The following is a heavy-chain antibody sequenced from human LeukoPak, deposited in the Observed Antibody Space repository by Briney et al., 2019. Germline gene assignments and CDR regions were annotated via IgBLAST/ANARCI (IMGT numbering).Heavy chain of an antibody. Sequence: GASVTVSCKASGYSFTGYYMHWLRQAPGQGVEWMGWIYPKSGGTNYAQKFQGTVTMTRDTSISTAYMALSRLRSDDTAVYYCARGSVWGGSSPRGRDYYYYMDVWGKGTTVTVSS. CDR2: IYPKSGGT. CDR3: ARGSVWGGSSPRGRDYYYYMDV. CDR1: GYSFTGYY. D-gene: IGHD3-3*01. J-gene: IGHJ6*03. V-gene: IGHV1-2*02.